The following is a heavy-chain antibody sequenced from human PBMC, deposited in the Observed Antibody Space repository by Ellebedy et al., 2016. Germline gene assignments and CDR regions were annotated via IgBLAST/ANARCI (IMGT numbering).Heavy chain of an antibody. CDR1: GGSISSDY. J-gene: IGHJ4*02. V-gene: IGHV4-59*08. CDR2: IYYSGNS. Sequence: SETLSLTCTVSGGSISSDYWSWIRQPPGKGLEWVGYIYYSGNSNYNPSLKSRVTMSVDTPKNQFSLMLSSVTAADSAVYFCVRHPTFGSGWAHWGQGILVTVSS. CDR3: VRHPTFGSGWAH. D-gene: IGHD3-10*01.